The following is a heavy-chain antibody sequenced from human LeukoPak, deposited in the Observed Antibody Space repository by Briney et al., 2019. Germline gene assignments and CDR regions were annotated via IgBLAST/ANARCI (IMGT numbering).Heavy chain of an antibody. V-gene: IGHV4-38-2*01. D-gene: IGHD2-15*01. J-gene: IGHJ4*02. CDR3: TRVYCSRDSCYHFDY. CDR2: LYHSGST. CDR1: GYSISSGYY. Sequence: SETLSLTCAVSGYSISSGYYWGWIRQPPGQGLEWIGSLYHSGSTFYNPSLKSRVTMSVDTSKNQFSLKLSSVTAADTAVYYCTRVYCSRDSCYHFDYWGQGTLVTVSS.